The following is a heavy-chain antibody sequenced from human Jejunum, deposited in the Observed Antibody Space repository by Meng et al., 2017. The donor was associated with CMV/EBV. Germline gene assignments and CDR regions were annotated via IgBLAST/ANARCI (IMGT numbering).Heavy chain of an antibody. J-gene: IGHJ5*02. CDR2: ISSSSRYI. Sequence: EVQLVDSGGGLVKPGGSLRLSCIGSGFTFSSYNMNWVRQAPGKGLEWVSSISSSSRYINYADSMKGRFTISRDNAKNSLYLQMNSLRVEDTAIYYCARDIDQWGQGTLGNVSS. CDR3: ARDIDQ. V-gene: IGHV3-21*01. CDR1: GFTFSSYN.